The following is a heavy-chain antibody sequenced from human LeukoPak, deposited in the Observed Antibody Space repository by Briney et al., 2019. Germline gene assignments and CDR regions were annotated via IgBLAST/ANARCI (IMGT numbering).Heavy chain of an antibody. CDR2: IYPGDSDT. V-gene: IGHV5-51*01. Sequence: GESLKISCKGSGYSFSSYWIGWVRQMPGKGLEWMGIIYPGDSDTRYSPSFEGQVTISADKSFSTTYLQWSSLKASDTAMYYCATWGRRDGLDYWGQGTLVTVSS. D-gene: IGHD5-24*01. CDR3: ATWGRRDGLDY. J-gene: IGHJ4*02. CDR1: GYSFSSYW.